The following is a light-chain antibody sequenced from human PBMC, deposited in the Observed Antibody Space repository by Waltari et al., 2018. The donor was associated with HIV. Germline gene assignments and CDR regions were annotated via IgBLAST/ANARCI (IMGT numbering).Light chain of an antibody. Sequence: EIVITQSTPTLSVSPGQSVTLSCRASQSISAKVAWYQQRPGQAPRLLIYEAATRPTGIPARFSGSGSGTEFTLTISSLQSEDFATYFCQQYDSGPRGITFGQGTMLEIK. CDR1: QSISAK. V-gene: IGKV3-15*01. CDR2: EAA. CDR3: QQYDSGPRGIT. J-gene: IGKJ2*01.